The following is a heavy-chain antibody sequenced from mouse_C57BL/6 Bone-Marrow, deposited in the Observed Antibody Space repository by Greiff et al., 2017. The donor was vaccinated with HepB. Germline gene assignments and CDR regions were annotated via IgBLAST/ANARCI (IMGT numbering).Heavy chain of an antibody. J-gene: IGHJ1*03. CDR1: GFTFSDYG. Sequence: EVKLVESGGGLVKPGGSLKLSCAASGFTFSDYGVHWVRQAPEKGLEWVAYISSGSSTIYYADTVKGRFTISRDNAKNTLFLQMTSLRSEDTAMYYCAERDFDVWGTGTTVTVSS. CDR3: AERDFDV. CDR2: ISSGSSTI. V-gene: IGHV5-17*01.